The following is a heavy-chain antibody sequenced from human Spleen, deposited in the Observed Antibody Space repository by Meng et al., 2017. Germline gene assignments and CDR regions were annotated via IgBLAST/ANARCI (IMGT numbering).Heavy chain of an antibody. Sequence: GESLKISCAASGFTFSDYYMTWIRQAPGKGLEWVSYISASGRTINYADSVKGRFTISRDNASNSLYLQMNSLRAEDTAVYYCARDSRRYCSSTTCSVDYWGQGTLVTVSS. CDR1: GFTFSDYY. CDR2: ISASGRTI. J-gene: IGHJ4*02. CDR3: ARDSRRYCSSTTCSVDY. D-gene: IGHD2-2*01. V-gene: IGHV3-11*04.